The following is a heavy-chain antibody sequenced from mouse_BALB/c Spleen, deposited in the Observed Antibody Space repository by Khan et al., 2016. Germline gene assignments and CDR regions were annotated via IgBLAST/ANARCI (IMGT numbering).Heavy chain of an antibody. CDR1: GFNIKDTY. J-gene: IGHJ2*01. CDR3: ARSTDY. Sequence: EVQLQESGAELVKPGASVKLSCTATGFNIKDTYMHWVKQRPEQGLEWIGRIDPANGNTKYDPKFQGKATITADTSSNTAYLQLSSLTSEDTAVSYCARSTDYWGQGTTLTVSS. CDR2: IDPANGNT. V-gene: IGHV14-3*02.